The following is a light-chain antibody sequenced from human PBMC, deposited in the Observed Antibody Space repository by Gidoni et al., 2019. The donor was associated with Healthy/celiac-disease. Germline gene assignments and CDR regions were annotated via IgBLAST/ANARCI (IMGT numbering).Light chain of an antibody. CDR1: QSISSY. J-gene: IGKJ4*01. V-gene: IGKV1-39*01. Sequence: DIQMTQSPSSLSASVGDRVTITCRASQSISSYLNWYQQKPGKDPKLLIYAASSLQSGVPSRFSGSGSGTDFTITISSLQPEDFATYYCQQSYSTLTFGGGTKVEIK. CDR3: QQSYSTLT. CDR2: AAS.